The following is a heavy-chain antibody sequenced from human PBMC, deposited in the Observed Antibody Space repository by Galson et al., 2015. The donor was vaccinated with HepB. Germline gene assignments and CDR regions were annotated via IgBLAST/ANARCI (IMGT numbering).Heavy chain of an antibody. V-gene: IGHV2-5*01. D-gene: IGHD5-12*01. CDR1: GFSLSTSGVG. CDR2: IYWNDDE. Sequence: PALVKPTQTLTLTCTFSGFSLSTSGVGVGWIRQPPGKALEWLALIYWNDDERYSPSLKSRLTITKDTSKNQVVLTMTNMDPVDTATYYCAHILSLYSGYDYEGLDYWGQGTLVTVSS. J-gene: IGHJ4*02. CDR3: AHILSLYSGYDYEGLDY.